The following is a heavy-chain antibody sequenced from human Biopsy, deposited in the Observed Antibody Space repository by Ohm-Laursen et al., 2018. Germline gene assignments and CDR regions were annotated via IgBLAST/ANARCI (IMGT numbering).Heavy chain of an antibody. J-gene: IGHJ4*02. D-gene: IGHD6-25*01. Sequence: SHTLSLTCTVSGGSISSYQWTWIRQPPGKGLEWIGYLYNTGGTNYNPSLRSRVTISVDTSKNQFSLKLRSVTAADTAVYYCAREAAIIDPRTRAFDYWGQGTLVTVSS. CDR2: LYNTGGT. CDR1: GGSISSYQ. CDR3: AREAAIIDPRTRAFDY. V-gene: IGHV4-59*01.